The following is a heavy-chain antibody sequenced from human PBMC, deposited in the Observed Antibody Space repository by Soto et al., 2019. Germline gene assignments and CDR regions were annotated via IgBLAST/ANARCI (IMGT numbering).Heavy chain of an antibody. D-gene: IGHD3-22*01. Sequence: RGSLRLSCAASGFTFSCYAMSWVRQAPGKGLEWVSAISGSGGSTYYADSVKGRFTISRDNSKNTLYLQMNSLRAEDTAVYYCAKSGYYDSSGSFDYWGQGTLVTVSS. CDR2: ISGSGGST. V-gene: IGHV3-23*01. CDR3: AKSGYYDSSGSFDY. CDR1: GFTFSCYA. J-gene: IGHJ4*02.